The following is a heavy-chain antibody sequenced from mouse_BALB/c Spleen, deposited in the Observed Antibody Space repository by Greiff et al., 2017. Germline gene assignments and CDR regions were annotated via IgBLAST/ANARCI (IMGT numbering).Heavy chain of an antibody. CDR1: GFSLTSYD. V-gene: IGHV2-9-2*01. CDR2: IWTGGGT. D-gene: IGHD1-1*01. J-gene: IGHJ4*01. Sequence: QVQLKESGPGLVAPSQSLSITCTVSGFSLTSYDISWIRQPPGKGLEWLGVIWTGGGTNYNSAFMSRLSISKDNSKSQVFLKMNSLQTDDTAIYYCVIRYYYGSSDAMDYWGQGTSVTVSS. CDR3: VIRYYYGSSDAMDY.